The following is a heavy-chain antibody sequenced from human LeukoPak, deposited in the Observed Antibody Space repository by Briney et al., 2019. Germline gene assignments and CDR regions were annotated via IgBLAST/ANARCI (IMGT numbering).Heavy chain of an antibody. CDR3: ARAPTFSGWFDY. V-gene: IGHV3-48*01. D-gene: IGHD6-19*01. Sequence: PGGSLTLSCAASGFTFSSYSMNWVRQAPGKGLEWVPYISSSSSTIYYGDSVKGRFTISRDNAKNSLYLQMNSLRVEDTAVYYCARAPTFSGWFDYWGQGTLVTVSS. J-gene: IGHJ4*02. CDR2: ISSSSSTI. CDR1: GFTFSSYS.